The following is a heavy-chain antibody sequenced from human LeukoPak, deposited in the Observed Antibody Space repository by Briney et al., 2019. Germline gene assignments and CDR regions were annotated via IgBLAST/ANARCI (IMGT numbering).Heavy chain of an antibody. CDR1: GGSISSSSYY. CDR2: IYYSGST. V-gene: IGHV4-39*01. D-gene: IGHD3-22*01. J-gene: IGHJ4*02. CDR3: ARLYYDSSGYYQIRYFDY. Sequence: SETLSLTCTVSGGSISSSSYYWGWIRQPPGKGLEWIGSIYYSGSTYYNPSLKSRVTISVDTSKNQFSLNLSSVTAADTAVYYCARLYYDSSGYYQIRYFDYWGQGTLVTVSS.